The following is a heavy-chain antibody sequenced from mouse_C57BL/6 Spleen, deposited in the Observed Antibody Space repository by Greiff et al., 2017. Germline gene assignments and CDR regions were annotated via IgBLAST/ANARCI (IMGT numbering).Heavy chain of an antibody. CDR3: ARGYGDP. CDR2: IYPDDGDT. D-gene: IGHD2-13*01. Sequence: QVQLQQSGAELVKPGASVKISCKASGYAFSSYWMNWVKQRPGKSLEWIGKIYPDDGDTSYNEKFKGKATLTVDQSSSTAYMQLNSLTSEDSAVYFGARGYGDPWGQGTMVTVSA. CDR1: GYAFSSYW. V-gene: IGHV1-80*01. J-gene: IGHJ3*01.